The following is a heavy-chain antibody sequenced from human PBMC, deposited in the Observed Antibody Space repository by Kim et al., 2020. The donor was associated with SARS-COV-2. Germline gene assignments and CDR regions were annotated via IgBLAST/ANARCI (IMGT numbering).Heavy chain of an antibody. CDR2: IYYSGST. CDR1: GGSISSSSYY. V-gene: IGHV4-39*01. D-gene: IGHD3-10*01. CDR3: ARHTSARGLGDFDY. J-gene: IGHJ4*02. Sequence: SETLSLTCTVSGGSISSSSYYWGWIRQPPGKGLEWIGSIYYSGSTYYNPSLKSRVTISVDTSKNQFSLKLSSVTAADTAVYYCARHTSARGLGDFDYWGQGTLVTVSS.